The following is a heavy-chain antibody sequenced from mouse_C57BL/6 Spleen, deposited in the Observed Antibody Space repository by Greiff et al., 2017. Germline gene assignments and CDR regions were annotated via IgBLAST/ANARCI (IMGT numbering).Heavy chain of an antibody. CDR3: ARHYYDYDGYAMDY. Sequence: EVHLVESGPGLVKPSQSLSLTCSVTGYSITSGYYWNWIRQFPGNKLEWMGYISYDGSNNYNPSLKNRISITRDTSKNQFFLKLNSVTTEDTATYYCARHYYDYDGYAMDYWGQGTSVTVSS. CDR1: GYSITSGYY. D-gene: IGHD2-4*01. CDR2: ISYDGSN. J-gene: IGHJ4*01. V-gene: IGHV3-6*01.